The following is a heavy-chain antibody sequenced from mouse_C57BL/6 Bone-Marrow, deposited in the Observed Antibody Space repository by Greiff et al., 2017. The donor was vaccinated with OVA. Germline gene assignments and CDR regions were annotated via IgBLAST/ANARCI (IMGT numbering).Heavy chain of an antibody. CDR2: INPNNGGT. CDR1: GYTFTDYN. J-gene: IGHJ2*01. Sequence: VQLQQSGPELVKPGASVKMSCKASGYTFTDYNMHWVKQSHGKSLEWIGYINPNNGGTSYNQKFKGKATLTVNKSSSTAYMGLRSLTSEDSAVYYCARYGTGTGYYFDYWGQGTTLTVSS. V-gene: IGHV1-22*01. CDR3: ARYGTGTGYYFDY. D-gene: IGHD4-1*01.